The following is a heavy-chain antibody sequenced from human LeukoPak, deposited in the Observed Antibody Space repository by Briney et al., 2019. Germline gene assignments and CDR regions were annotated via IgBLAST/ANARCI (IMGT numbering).Heavy chain of an antibody. J-gene: IGHJ3*02. CDR1: GFTFSSYS. CDR3: ASEGGSDAFDI. Sequence: GGSLRLSCAASGFTFSSYSMNWVRQAPGKGLEWVSYISSSSSTIYYADSVKGRFTISRDNSKNTLYLQMNSLRAEDTAVYYCASEGGSDAFDIWGQGTMVTVSS. CDR2: ISSSSSTI. V-gene: IGHV3-48*01. D-gene: IGHD6-25*01.